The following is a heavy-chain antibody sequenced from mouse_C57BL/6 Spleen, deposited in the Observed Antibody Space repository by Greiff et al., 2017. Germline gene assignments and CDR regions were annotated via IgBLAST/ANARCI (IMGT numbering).Heavy chain of an antibody. D-gene: IGHD1-1*01. CDR3: AKHYGGSHWYFDV. CDR1: GYTFTDYN. CDR2: INPNNGGT. V-gene: IGHV1-18*01. J-gene: IGHJ1*03. Sequence: EVQLQQSGPELVKPGASVKIPCKASGYTFTDYNMDWVKQSHGKSLEWIGDINPNNGGTIYNQKFKGKATLTVDKSSSTAYMELRSLTSEDTAVYYCAKHYGGSHWYFDVWGTGTTVTVSS.